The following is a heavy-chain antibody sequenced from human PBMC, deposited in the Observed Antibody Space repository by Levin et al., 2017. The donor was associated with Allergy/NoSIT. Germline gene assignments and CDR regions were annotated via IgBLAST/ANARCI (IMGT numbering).Heavy chain of an antibody. J-gene: IGHJ5*02. Sequence: AGGSLRLSCAASGFTFSSYGMHWVRQAPGKGLEWVAVIWYDGSNKYYADSVKGRFTISRNNSKNTLYLQMNSLRAEDTAVYYCARDRTTVTTDGYLQNWFDPWGQGTLVTVSS. CDR1: GFTFSSYG. CDR3: ARDRTTVTTDGYLQNWFDP. CDR2: IWYDGSNK. V-gene: IGHV3-33*01. D-gene: IGHD4-11*01.